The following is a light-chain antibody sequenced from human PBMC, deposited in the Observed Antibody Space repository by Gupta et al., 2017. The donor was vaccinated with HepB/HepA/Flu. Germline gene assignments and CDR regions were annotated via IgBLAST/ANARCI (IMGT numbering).Light chain of an antibody. CDR1: SSDVGGYNY. Sequence: QSDLTQPASVSGSPGQTITISCTGTSSDVGGYNYVSCYKQLPGKAPKLMSYDVSNLLSGVSNRFSGSKSGFTACVSVSGFHADDSAKYYCSSATCCCTLVFGTPSKV. V-gene: IGLV2-14*03. CDR3: SSATCCCTLV. CDR2: DVS. J-gene: IGLJ1*01.